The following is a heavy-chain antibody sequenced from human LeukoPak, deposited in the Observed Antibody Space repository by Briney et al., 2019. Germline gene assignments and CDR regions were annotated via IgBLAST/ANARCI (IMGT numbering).Heavy chain of an antibody. CDR1: GFTFSDYY. CDR2: VSGSDENK. V-gene: IGHV3-11*01. Sequence: GGSLRLSCAASGFTFSDYYMTWIRQAPGQGLEWISYVSGSDENKYYAGSVRGQFAISRDNAEKSLFLQMSNVRAEDTAVYYCARAGLGGHYIDYWGQGTLVTVSS. CDR3: ARAGLGGHYIDY. J-gene: IGHJ4*02. D-gene: IGHD2-15*01.